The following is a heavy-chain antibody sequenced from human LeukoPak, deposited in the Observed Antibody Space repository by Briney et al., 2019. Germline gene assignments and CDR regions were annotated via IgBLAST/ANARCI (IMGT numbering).Heavy chain of an antibody. CDR2: IKSKTVGVTT. Sequence: GGSLRLSCAASGFTFSNAWMSWVRHAPGKGLEWVGRIKSKTVGVTTYYAVPVQGRFTISIDDSKNTLYLQMDSLKIEDTAVYYCTTSLAYCVGDCYPTRWGQGTLVTVSS. CDR1: GFTFSNAW. D-gene: IGHD2-21*02. J-gene: IGHJ4*02. CDR3: TTSLAYCVGDCYPTR. V-gene: IGHV3-15*01.